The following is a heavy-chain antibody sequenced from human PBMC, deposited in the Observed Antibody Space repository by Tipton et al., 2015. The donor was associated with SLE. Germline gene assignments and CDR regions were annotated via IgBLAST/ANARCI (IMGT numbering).Heavy chain of an antibody. CDR3: VVCSPSSCSYFVY. V-gene: IGHV4-4*07. CDR2: IYTGGKT. D-gene: IGHD2-2*01. CDR1: GGSISSYY. J-gene: IGHJ4*02. Sequence: TLSLTCTVSGGSISSYYWGWIRQPAGKGLEWIGRIYTGGKTKYNPSLESRVTLSVDASKDQFSLRLTSVTAADTAVYYCVVCSPSSCSYFVYWGQGRLVTVSS.